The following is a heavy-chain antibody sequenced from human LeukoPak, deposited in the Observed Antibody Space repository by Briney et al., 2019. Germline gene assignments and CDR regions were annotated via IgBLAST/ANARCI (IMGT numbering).Heavy chain of an antibody. CDR3: TRGLSSDSY. D-gene: IGHD3-22*01. J-gene: IGHJ4*02. Sequence: GGSLRLSCAASGFTFSSSAMSWVRQTPGKGLEWVSTISGSGSGSSTYYADSVKGRFTISRDNSKNTLYLQMNSLRAEDTAVYYCTRGLSSDSYWGQGTLVTVSS. CDR1: GFTFSSSA. V-gene: IGHV3-23*01. CDR2: ISGSGSGSST.